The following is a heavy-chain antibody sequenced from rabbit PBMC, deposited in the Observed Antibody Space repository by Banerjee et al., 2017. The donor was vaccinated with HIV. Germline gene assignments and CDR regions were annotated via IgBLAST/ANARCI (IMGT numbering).Heavy chain of an antibody. CDR3: ARDYYIYGYAGYAYATYGMDL. J-gene: IGHJ6*01. D-gene: IGHD6-1*01. Sequence: QEQLEESGGDLVKPEGSLTLTCTASGFSLSSGYGMCWVRQAPGKGLEWIGCIYTGNGNTYYATWAKGRFTISKTSSTTVTLQMTSLTAADTATYFCARDYYIYGYAGYAYATYGMDLWGPGTLVTVS. CDR2: IYTGNGNT. CDR1: GFSLSSGYG. V-gene: IGHV1S45*01.